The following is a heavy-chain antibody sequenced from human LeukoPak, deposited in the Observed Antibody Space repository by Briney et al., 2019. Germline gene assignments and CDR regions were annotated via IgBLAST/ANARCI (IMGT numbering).Heavy chain of an antibody. CDR1: GYTFATYG. Sequence: ASVKVSCKASGYTFATYGISWVRQAPGQGLEWMGWISAYNGNTNYAQNLQGRVTMTTDTSTSTAYMELRSLRSDDTAVYYCARELHYGSGSSFDYWGQGTLVTVSS. V-gene: IGHV1-18*01. J-gene: IGHJ4*02. CDR3: ARELHYGSGSSFDY. CDR2: ISAYNGNT. D-gene: IGHD3-10*01.